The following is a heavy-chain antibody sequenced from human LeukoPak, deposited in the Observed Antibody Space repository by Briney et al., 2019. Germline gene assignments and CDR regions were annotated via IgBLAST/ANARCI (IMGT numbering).Heavy chain of an antibody. V-gene: IGHV4-4*07. CDR3: ARDGSGYYRYYYMDV. CDR1: GGSISSYY. CDR2: IYTSGST. D-gene: IGHD3-3*01. J-gene: IGHJ6*03. Sequence: SETLSLTCTVSGGSISSYYWSWIRQPAGKGLEWIGRIYTSGSTNYNPSLKSRVTMSVDTSKNQFSLKLSSVTAADTAVYYCARDGSGYYRYYYMDVWGKRTTVTVSS.